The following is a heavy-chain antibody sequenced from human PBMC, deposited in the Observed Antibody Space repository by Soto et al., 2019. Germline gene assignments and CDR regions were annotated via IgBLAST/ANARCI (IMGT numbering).Heavy chain of an antibody. CDR3: AAQPRFGDLSPDYYGMDV. Sequence: SLRLSCAASGFTFSIYAMSWVRQAPGKGLEWVSAITGSGGRTYYADSVKGRFTISRDNSKNTLYLQTNSLRAEDTAVYYCAAQPRFGDLSPDYYGMDVWGQGTTVTVSS. J-gene: IGHJ6*02. CDR2: ITGSGGRT. D-gene: IGHD3-10*01. V-gene: IGHV3-23*01. CDR1: GFTFSIYA.